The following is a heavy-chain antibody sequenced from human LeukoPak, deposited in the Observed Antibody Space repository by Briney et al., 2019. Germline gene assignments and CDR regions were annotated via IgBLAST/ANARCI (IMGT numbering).Heavy chain of an antibody. J-gene: IGHJ6*02. Sequence: PGGSLRLSCAASGFTFSSYAMSWVRQAPGKGLEWVSAISGSGGSTYYADSVKGRFTISRDNSKNTLYLQMNSLRAEDTAVYYCATTPPGYCNGGSCYPRYYYYYYGMDVWGQGTTVTVSS. CDR2: ISGSGGST. CDR1: GFTFSSYA. CDR3: ATTPPGYCNGGSCYPRYYYYYYGMDV. D-gene: IGHD2-15*01. V-gene: IGHV3-23*01.